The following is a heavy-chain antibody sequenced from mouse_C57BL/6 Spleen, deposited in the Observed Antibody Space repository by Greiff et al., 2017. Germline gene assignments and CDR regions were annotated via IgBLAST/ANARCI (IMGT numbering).Heavy chain of an antibody. J-gene: IGHJ4*01. CDR3: ARRLLSRYAMDY. Sequence: QVQLQQPGAELVMPGASVKLSCKASGYTFTSYWMHWVKQRPGQGLEWIGEIDPSDSYTNYNQKFKGKSTLTVDKSSTTAYMQLSSLTSEDSAVYYCARRLLSRYAMDYWGQGTSVTVSS. D-gene: IGHD1-1*01. V-gene: IGHV1-69*01. CDR2: IDPSDSYT. CDR1: GYTFTSYW.